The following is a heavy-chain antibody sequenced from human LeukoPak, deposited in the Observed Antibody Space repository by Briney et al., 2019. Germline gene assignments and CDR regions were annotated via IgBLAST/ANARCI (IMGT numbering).Heavy chain of an antibody. D-gene: IGHD4-17*01. Sequence: GGSLRLSCVASRFTFRSFGLYWVRQAPGKGLEGVAFIRYDGSNKYYVESVKGRFTISRDNSKNTLYLQMNSLRAEDTAVYYCAKDYGANYYYYYMDVWGKGTTVTVSS. CDR2: IRYDGSNK. V-gene: IGHV3-30*02. CDR3: AKDYGANYYYYYMDV. CDR1: RFTFRSFG. J-gene: IGHJ6*03.